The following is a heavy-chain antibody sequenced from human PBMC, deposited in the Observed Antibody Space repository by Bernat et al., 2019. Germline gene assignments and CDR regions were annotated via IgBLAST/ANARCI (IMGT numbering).Heavy chain of an antibody. V-gene: IGHV3-30*03. J-gene: IGHJ6*02. CDR1: GFTFSGYG. CDR3: ARADYCSGGSCYSANHYYGMDV. Sequence: QVQLVESGGGVVQPGRSLRLSCAASGFTFSGYGMHWVRQAPGKGLEWVAVISYDGSNKYYADSVKGPFTISRDNSKNTLYLQMNSLRAEDTAVYYCARADYCSGGSCYSANHYYGMDVWAKGPRSPSP. D-gene: IGHD2-15*01. CDR2: ISYDGSNK.